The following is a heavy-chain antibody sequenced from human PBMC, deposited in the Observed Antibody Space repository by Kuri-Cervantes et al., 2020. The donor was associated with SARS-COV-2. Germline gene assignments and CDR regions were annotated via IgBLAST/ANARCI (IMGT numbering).Heavy chain of an antibody. CDR1: GGSFSGYY. CDR3: ARGWYPVGATILYYFDY. V-gene: IGHV4-34*01. Sequence: GSLRLSCAVYGGSFSGYYWSWIRQPPGKGLEWIGEINHSGSTNYNPSLKSRVTISVDTSKNQFSLKLSSVTAADTAVYYCARGWYPVGATILYYFDYWAREPWSPSPQ. D-gene: IGHD1-26*01. J-gene: IGHJ4*02. CDR2: INHSGST.